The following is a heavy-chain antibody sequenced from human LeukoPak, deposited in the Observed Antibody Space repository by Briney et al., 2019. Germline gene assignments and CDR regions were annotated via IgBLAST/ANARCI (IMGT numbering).Heavy chain of an antibody. CDR3: ARDLGQYYDTSDNWFDP. Sequence: GGSLRLSCVASGFTFSSYNMNWVRQAPGKGLVWVSRINSDGINTSYADSVKGRFTISRDNAKNTLNLQMNSLRAGDTAVYYCARDLGQYYDTSDNWFDPWGQGTLVTVSS. CDR1: GFTFSSYN. D-gene: IGHD3-22*01. CDR2: INSDGINT. J-gene: IGHJ5*02. V-gene: IGHV3-74*01.